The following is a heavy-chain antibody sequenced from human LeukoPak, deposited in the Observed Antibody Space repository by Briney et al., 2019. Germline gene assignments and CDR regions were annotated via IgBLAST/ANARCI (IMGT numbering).Heavy chain of an antibody. Sequence: PGRSLRLSCAASGFTFSSYDMSWVRQAPGKGLEWGSAISGNGHSTYYVDSVKGRFTISRDNSRNTLYLQMNSLRADDTAVYYCALYCGGGSCYSMGGAFDIWGQGTMVTVSS. V-gene: IGHV3-23*01. J-gene: IGHJ3*02. D-gene: IGHD2-15*01. CDR1: GFTFSSYD. CDR3: ALYCGGGSCYSMGGAFDI. CDR2: ISGNGHST.